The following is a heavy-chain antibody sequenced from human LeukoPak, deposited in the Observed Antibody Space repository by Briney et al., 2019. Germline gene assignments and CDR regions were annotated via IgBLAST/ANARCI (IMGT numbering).Heavy chain of an antibody. CDR3: ARGKSSGWYYFDY. D-gene: IGHD6-19*01. CDR2: IDYSGST. V-gene: IGHV4-31*03. CDR1: GGSISSGGYY. Sequence: SETLSLTCTVSGGSISSGGYYWSWIRQHPGKGLEWIGYIDYSGSTYYNPSLKSRVTISVDTSKIQFSLKLSSVTAADTAVYYCARGKSSGWYYFDYWGQGTLVTVSS. J-gene: IGHJ4*02.